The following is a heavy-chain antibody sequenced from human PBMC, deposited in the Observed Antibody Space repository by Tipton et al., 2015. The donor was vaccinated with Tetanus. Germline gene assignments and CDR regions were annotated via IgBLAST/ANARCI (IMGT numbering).Heavy chain of an antibody. V-gene: IGHV4-30-2*01. Sequence: LRLSCAVSGGSISSGGYSWSWIRQPPGKGLAWIGYIYHSGSTYYNPSLKSRVTISVDRSKNQFSLKLSSVTAADTAVYYCARASYCSGGSCYHAFDIWGQGTMVTVSS. CDR3: ARASYCSGGSCYHAFDI. J-gene: IGHJ3*02. D-gene: IGHD2-15*01. CDR1: GGSISSGGYS. CDR2: IYHSGST.